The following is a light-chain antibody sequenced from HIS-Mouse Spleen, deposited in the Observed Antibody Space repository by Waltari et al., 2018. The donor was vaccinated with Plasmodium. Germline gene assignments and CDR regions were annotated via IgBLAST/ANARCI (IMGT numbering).Light chain of an antibody. J-gene: IGKJ2*01. V-gene: IGKV1-12*01. CDR2: AAA. CDR1: QGISSW. CDR3: QQANSFPYT. Sequence: DIQMTQSPASVSGSVREGVTITCRASQGISSWLAWYQQKPGKAPKLLIDAAASLQSGVPSMFSGSGSGTDFTLTISSLPAEDFATYYCQQANSFPYTFGQGTTLEIK.